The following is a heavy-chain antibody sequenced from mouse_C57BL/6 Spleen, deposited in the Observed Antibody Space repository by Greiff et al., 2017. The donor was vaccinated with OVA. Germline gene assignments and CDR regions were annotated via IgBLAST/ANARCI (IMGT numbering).Heavy chain of an antibody. J-gene: IGHJ4*01. CDR3: ARGDYGNPYAMDY. CDR2: IYPGDGDT. V-gene: IGHV1-80*01. D-gene: IGHD2-1*01. CDR1: GYAFSSYW. Sequence: VQLQQSGAELVKPGASVKISCKASGYAFSSYWMNWVKQRPGKGLEWIGQIYPGDGDTNYNRKFKGKATLTADKSSSTAYMQLSSLTSEDSAVYFCARGDYGNPYAMDYWGQGTSVTVSS.